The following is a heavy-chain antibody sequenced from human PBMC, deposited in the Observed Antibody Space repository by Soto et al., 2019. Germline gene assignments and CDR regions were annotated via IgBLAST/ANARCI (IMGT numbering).Heavy chain of an antibody. J-gene: IGHJ4*02. V-gene: IGHV4-59*01. CDR3: ARESYDHARRYFDY. CDR1: GGSISSYY. D-gene: IGHD3-16*01. Sequence: SVTLSLTCTVSGGSISSYYWSWIRQPPGKGLEWIGYIYYSGGTNYNPSLKSRVTIPVDTSKNQFSLKLSSVTAADTAVYYCARESYDHARRYFDYWGQGTLVTVSS. CDR2: IYYSGGT.